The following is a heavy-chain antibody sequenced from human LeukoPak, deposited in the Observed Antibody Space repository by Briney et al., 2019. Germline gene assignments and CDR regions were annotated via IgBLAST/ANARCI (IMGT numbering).Heavy chain of an antibody. CDR2: ISGSGGST. CDR1: GFTFSSYA. V-gene: IGHV3-23*01. CDR3: AKDISAGTRYYFDY. J-gene: IGHJ4*02. Sequence: GGSLRLSCAASGFTFSSYAMSWVRQAPGKGLEWVSAISGSGGSTYYADSVKGRFTISRDNSKNTLYLQMNSPRAEDTAVYYCAKDISAGTRYYFDYWGQGTLVTVSS. D-gene: IGHD6-13*01.